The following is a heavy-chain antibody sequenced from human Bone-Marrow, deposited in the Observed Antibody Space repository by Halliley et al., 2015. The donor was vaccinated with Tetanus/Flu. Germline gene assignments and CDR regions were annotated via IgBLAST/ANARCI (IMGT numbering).Heavy chain of an antibody. V-gene: IGHV4-4*02. CDR3: ARVPRGGMDV. Sequence: TLSLTCAVSGDSISSSNWWNWVRQPPGKGLEWIGEIYHSGSTTYNPSLKSRVTMLVDKSKNQFSLNLTSVTAADTAVYYCARVPRGGMDVWGQGKMVTVSS. CDR2: IYHSGST. J-gene: IGHJ6*02. CDR1: GDSISSSNW.